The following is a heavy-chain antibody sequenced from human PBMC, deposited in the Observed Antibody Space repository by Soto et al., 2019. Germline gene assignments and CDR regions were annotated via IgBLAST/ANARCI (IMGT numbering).Heavy chain of an antibody. CDR2: ISYDGSNK. V-gene: IGHV3-30-3*01. Sequence: QVQLVESGGGVVQPGRSLRLSCAASGFNFSSYAMHWVRQAPGKGLEWVAVISYDGSNKYYADSVKGRFTISRDNSKNTLYLQMNSLRAEDTAVYYCARDEIRFSWAYGMDVWGQGTTVTVSS. CDR3: ARDEIRFSWAYGMDV. D-gene: IGHD3-3*01. CDR1: GFNFSSYA. J-gene: IGHJ6*02.